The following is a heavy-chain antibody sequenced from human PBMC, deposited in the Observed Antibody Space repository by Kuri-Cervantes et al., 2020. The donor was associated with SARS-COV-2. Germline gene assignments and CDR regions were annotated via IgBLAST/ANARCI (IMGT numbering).Heavy chain of an antibody. CDR3: VTRGGSEAFDV. D-gene: IGHD1-1*01. J-gene: IGHJ3*01. Sequence: GESLKISCSASGFTFNAYSMHWVRQAPGKGLEYVSAISSNGETTYYADSVKGRFIISRDNSKNTLFLQMSGLRAEDTAVYFCVTRGGSEAFDVWGQGTMVTV. CDR2: ISSNGETT. CDR1: GFTFNAYS. V-gene: IGHV3-64D*06.